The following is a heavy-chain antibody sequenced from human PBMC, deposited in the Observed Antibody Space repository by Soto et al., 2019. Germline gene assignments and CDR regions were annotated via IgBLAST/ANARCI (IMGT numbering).Heavy chain of an antibody. V-gene: IGHV4-39*01. CDR3: ASPVAAARNWYDP. Sequence: SETLSLTCTVSGGSISSSSYSWGWIRQPPGKGLEWIGSIYYSGSTYYNPSLKSRVTISVDTSKNQFSLKLSSVTAPDTAVYYCASPVAAARNWYDPWGQGTLVTFSS. D-gene: IGHD2-15*01. CDR2: IYYSGST. J-gene: IGHJ5*02. CDR1: GGSISSSSYS.